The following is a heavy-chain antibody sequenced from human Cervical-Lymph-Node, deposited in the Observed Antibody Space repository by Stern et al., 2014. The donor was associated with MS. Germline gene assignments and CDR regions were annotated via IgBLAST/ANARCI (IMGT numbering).Heavy chain of an antibody. CDR2: IDWDDDK. CDR1: GFSLSTSGMS. D-gene: IGHD3-16*01. CDR3: ARILPGTYAYSCDY. V-gene: IGHV2-70*11. Sequence: ESGPALVKPTQTLTLTCTFSGFSLSTSGMSVSWIRQPPGKALESHARIDWDDDKYYSTSLKTRLTISKDTAKNQVVRTMTNMDPVDTATYYCARILPGTYAYSCDYWGQGTLGTVSS. J-gene: IGHJ4*02.